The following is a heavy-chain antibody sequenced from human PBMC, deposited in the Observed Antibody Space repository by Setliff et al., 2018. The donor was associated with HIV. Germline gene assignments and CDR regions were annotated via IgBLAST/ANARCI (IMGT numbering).Heavy chain of an antibody. V-gene: IGHV4-38-2*01. Sequence: SQTLSLTCAVSGYSISSNFLWGWVRQPPGQGLEWIGSIHHAGTNFYNPSLKSRVTISLDTSTNRFSLKLNSVTAADTAIYYCARQVGSQYSYWAYYFDSWGQGALVTVSS. J-gene: IGHJ4*02. D-gene: IGHD5-18*01. CDR3: ARQVGSQYSYWAYYFDS. CDR1: GYSISSNFL. CDR2: IHHAGTN.